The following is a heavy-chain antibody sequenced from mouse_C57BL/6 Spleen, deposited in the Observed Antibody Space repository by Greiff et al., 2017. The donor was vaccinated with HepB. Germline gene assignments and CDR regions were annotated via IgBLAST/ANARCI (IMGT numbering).Heavy chain of an antibody. CDR3: ARDLDWDFFDY. J-gene: IGHJ2*01. D-gene: IGHD4-1*01. V-gene: IGHV3-6*01. CDR2: ISYDGSN. CDR1: GYSITSGYY. Sequence: DVQLVESGPGLVKPSQSLSLTCSVTGYSITSGYYWNWIRQFPGNKLEWMGYISYDGSNNYNPSLKNRISITRDTSKNQFFLKLNSVTTEDTATYYCARDLDWDFFDYWGQGTTLTVSS.